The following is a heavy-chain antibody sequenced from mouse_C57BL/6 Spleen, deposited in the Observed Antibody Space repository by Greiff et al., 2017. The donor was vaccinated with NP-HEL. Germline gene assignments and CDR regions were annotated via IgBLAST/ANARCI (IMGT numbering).Heavy chain of an antibody. CDR3: ARGGYYEDY. Sequence: QVQLKQPGAELVMPGASVKLSCKASGYTFTSYWMHWVKQRPGQGLEWIGEIDPSDNYTNYNQKFKGKSTLTVDKSSSTAYMQLSSLTSEDSAVYYCARGGYYEDYWGQGTTLTVSS. CDR2: IDPSDNYT. V-gene: IGHV1-69*01. CDR1: GYTFTSYW. D-gene: IGHD2-3*01. J-gene: IGHJ2*01.